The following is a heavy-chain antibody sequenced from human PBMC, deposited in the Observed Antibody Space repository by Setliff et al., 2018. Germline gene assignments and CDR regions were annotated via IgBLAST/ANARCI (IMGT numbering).Heavy chain of an antibody. D-gene: IGHD4-4*01. J-gene: IGHJ3*01. V-gene: IGHV3-7*01. Sequence: GSLRLSCTASGLSYSNYWVSWVRQAPGKGLEWLASINPHGSEKYYVDSVKGRFTISRDNARNSLSLQMNSLRAEDTALYYCGRDDDTTSHYSILNFWGQGTMVTVSS. CDR3: GRDDDTTSHYSILNF. CDR1: GLSYSNYW. CDR2: INPHGSEK.